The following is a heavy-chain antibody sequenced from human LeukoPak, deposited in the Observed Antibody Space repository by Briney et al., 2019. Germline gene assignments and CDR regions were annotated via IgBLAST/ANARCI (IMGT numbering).Heavy chain of an antibody. D-gene: IGHD3-22*01. J-gene: IGHJ4*02. Sequence: SVKVSCKASGYTFTGYYMHWVRQAPGQGLEWMGWINPNSGGTNYAQKFQGRVTMTRDTSISTAYMELSRLRSDDTAVYYCARGGYYDSSGYIPANYWGQGTLVTVSS. CDR1: GYTFTGYY. V-gene: IGHV1-2*02. CDR3: ARGGYYDSSGYIPANY. CDR2: INPNSGGT.